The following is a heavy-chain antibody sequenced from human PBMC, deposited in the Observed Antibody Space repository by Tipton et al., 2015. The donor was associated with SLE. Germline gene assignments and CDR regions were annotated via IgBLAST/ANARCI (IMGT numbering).Heavy chain of an antibody. CDR3: ARGQDDSSDY. D-gene: IGHD3-22*01. Sequence: TLSLTCAVYGGSFSGYYWSWIRQPPGKGLEWIGEINHSGSTNYNPSLKSRVTISVDTSKNQFSLKLSSVTAADTAVYYCARGQDDSSDYWGQVTLVTVSS. J-gene: IGHJ4*02. V-gene: IGHV4-34*01. CDR1: GGSFSGYY. CDR2: INHSGST.